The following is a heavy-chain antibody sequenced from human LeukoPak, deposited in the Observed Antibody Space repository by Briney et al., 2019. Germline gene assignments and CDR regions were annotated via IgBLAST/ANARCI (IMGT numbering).Heavy chain of an antibody. Sequence: SETLSLTCAVYGGSFSGYYWSWIRQPPGKGLEGIGEINHSGSTNYNPSLKSRVTISVDTSKNQFSLKLSSVTAADTAVYYCAREGGYYYDSSGYRKPSNFDYWGQGTLVTVSS. CDR3: AREGGYYYDSSGYRKPSNFDY. J-gene: IGHJ4*02. V-gene: IGHV4-34*01. D-gene: IGHD3-22*01. CDR1: GGSFSGYY. CDR2: INHSGST.